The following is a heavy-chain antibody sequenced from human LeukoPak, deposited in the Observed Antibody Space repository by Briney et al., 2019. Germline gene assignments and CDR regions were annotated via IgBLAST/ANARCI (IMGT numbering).Heavy chain of an antibody. CDR1: GGSISSYY. D-gene: IGHD2-2*02. CDR3: ARDWPAAVVVPAAIRDYYYYYYMDV. J-gene: IGHJ6*03. V-gene: IGHV4-4*07. CDR2: IYTSEST. Sequence: SETLSLTCTVSGGSISSYYWSWIRQPAGKGLEWIGRIYTSESTNYNPSLKSRVTMSVDTSKNQFSLKLSSVTAADTAVYYCARDWPAAVVVPAAIRDYYYYYYMDVWGKGTTVTVSS.